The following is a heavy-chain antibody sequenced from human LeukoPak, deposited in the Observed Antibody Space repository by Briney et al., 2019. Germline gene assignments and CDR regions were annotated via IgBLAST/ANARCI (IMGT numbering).Heavy chain of an antibody. J-gene: IGHJ4*02. D-gene: IGHD1-26*01. Sequence: PGGSLRLSCAASGFTLSSYGMNWVRQAPGKGLDWVAFLRYDGSTAFYEDSVKGRFTISRDSSKNTLHLQMNSLTPADTAIYYCAKNPYGGTYPSYFDYWGQGTLVTVSS. CDR3: AKNPYGGTYPSYFDY. CDR2: LRYDGSTA. V-gene: IGHV3-30*02. CDR1: GFTLSSYG.